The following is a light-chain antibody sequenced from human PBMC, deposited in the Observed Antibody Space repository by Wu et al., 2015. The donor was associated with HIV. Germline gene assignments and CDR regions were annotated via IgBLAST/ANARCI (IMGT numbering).Light chain of an antibody. CDR2: DTY. CDR1: QSVSSY. CDR3: QHYGSSSGT. V-gene: IGKV3-20*01. Sequence: IVLTQSPATLSLSPGDRAALSCRTSQSVSSYLGWYQQKPGQAPRLLIYDTYNRATGVPDRFSGSGSGTDFTLTINRLEPEDFAVYYCQHYGSSSGTFGQGTKVEIK. J-gene: IGKJ1*01.